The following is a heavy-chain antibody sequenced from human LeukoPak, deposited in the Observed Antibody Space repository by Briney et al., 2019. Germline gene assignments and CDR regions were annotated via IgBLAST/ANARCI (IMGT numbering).Heavy chain of an antibody. J-gene: IGHJ4*02. CDR1: GGSFSGYY. V-gene: IGHV4-34*01. CDR2: INHSGST. CDR3: ARNLGGSSWVFDY. D-gene: IGHD6-13*01. Sequence: SETLSLTGAVYGGSFSGYYWSWIRQPPGKGLEWIGEINHSGSTNYNPSLKSRVTISVDTSKNQFSLKLSSVTAADTAVYYCARNLGGSSWVFDYWGQGTLVTVSS.